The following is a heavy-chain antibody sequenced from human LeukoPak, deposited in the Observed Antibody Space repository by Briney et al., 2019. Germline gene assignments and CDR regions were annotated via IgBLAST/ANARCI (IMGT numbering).Heavy chain of an antibody. V-gene: IGHV1-2*02. CDR2: ITLNSGDT. Sequence: GASVKVSCKASGYTFSIYGFSWVRQAPGQGLEWMGWITLNSGDTKYAQKFQGRVTMTSDTSITTAYMELSRLKFDDTAMYYCAREGELGLNDWGQGTRVTVSS. CDR1: GYTFSIYG. CDR3: AREGELGLND. J-gene: IGHJ4*02. D-gene: IGHD7-27*01.